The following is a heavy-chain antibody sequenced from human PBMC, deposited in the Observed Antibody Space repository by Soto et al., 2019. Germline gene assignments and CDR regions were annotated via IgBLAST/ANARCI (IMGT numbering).Heavy chain of an antibody. CDR1: GFTFSSYS. CDR2: ISAYSSPI. J-gene: IGHJ3*02. D-gene: IGHD2-2*02. V-gene: IGHV3-21*06. Sequence: EVQLVESGGGLVKPGGTLRLSCVDSGFTFSSYSMNWVRQAPGKGLVWVSSISAYSSPIFYADSVKGRFTISRDNAKNSLYLQMNSLRAGDTAVYYCVRGGRGYTRDDVFDIWGQGTMVTVSS. CDR3: VRGGRGYTRDDVFDI.